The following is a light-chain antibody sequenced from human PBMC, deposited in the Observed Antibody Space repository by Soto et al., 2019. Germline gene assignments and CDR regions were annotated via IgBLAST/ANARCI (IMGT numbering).Light chain of an antibody. V-gene: IGKV3-11*01. Sequence: ETLLTQSPATLSLSPGERATLSCRASQSVNNFLAWYQQKPGQAPRLLIFDASYRATGVPSRFSGSGSGTDFTLTSSSLEPEDFAVYYCQQRGDWKATFGPGTKVEIK. CDR1: QSVNNF. J-gene: IGKJ3*01. CDR3: QQRGDWKAT. CDR2: DAS.